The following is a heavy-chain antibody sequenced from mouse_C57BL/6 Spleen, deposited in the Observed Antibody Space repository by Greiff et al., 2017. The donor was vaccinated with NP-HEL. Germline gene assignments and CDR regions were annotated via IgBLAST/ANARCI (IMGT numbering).Heavy chain of an antibody. CDR2: IYPGDGDT. Sequence: VQLQQSGPALVKPGASVKISCKASGYAFSSSWMNWVKQRPGKGLEWIGRIYPGDGDTNYNGKFKGKATLTADKASSTAYMQLSSLTSEDSAVYFCAVGTTVDFDYWGQGTTLTVSS. CDR1: GYAFSSSW. J-gene: IGHJ2*01. V-gene: IGHV1-82*01. D-gene: IGHD1-1*01. CDR3: AVGTTVDFDY.